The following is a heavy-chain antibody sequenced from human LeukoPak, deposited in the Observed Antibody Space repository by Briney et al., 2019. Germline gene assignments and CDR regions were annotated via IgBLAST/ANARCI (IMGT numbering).Heavy chain of an antibody. D-gene: IGHD3-3*01. Sequence: PGGSLRLSCAASGFTFSSYAMSWVRQAPGKGLEWVSAISGSGGSTYYADSVKGRFTISRDNSKNTLYLQMNSLRAEDTAVYYCARDPITIFGVATIDYWGQGTLVTVSS. CDR1: GFTFSSYA. J-gene: IGHJ4*02. CDR3: ARDPITIFGVATIDY. V-gene: IGHV3-23*01. CDR2: ISGSGGST.